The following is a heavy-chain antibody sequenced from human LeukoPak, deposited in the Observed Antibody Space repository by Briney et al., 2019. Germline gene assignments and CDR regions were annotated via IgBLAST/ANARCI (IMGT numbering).Heavy chain of an antibody. J-gene: IGHJ5*02. CDR2: IKQDGSEK. CDR1: GFTFSSYW. D-gene: IGHD2-2*01. Sequence: GGSLRLSCAASGFTFSSYWMSWVRQAPGKGLEWVANIKQDGSEKYYVDSVKGRFTISRDNAKNSLYLQMNSLRAEDTAVYYCARAIVVVPAAIQCWFDPWGQGTLVTVSS. CDR3: ARAIVVVPAAIQCWFDP. V-gene: IGHV3-7*01.